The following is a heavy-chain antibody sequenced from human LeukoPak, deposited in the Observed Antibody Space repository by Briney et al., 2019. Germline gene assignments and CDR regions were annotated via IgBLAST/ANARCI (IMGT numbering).Heavy chain of an antibody. J-gene: IGHJ4*02. CDR1: GGSISSSNYY. CDR3: ARDPLIGYGGNSGGPPFGY. CDR2: IHYTGIP. D-gene: IGHD4-23*01. V-gene: IGHV4-39*07. Sequence: PSETLSLTCSVSGGSISSSNYYWAWIRQPPGKGLEWIGSIHYTGIPYYSASLKSRVTISVDTSKNQFSLKLSSVTAADTAVYYCARDPLIGYGGNSGGPPFGYWGQGTLVTVSS.